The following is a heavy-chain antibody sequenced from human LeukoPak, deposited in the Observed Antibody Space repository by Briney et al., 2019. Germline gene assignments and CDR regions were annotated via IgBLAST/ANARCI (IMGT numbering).Heavy chain of an antibody. V-gene: IGHV1-18*01. J-gene: IGHJ5*02. CDR1: GGTFSSYA. CDR3: ARDTKRSRARWENLGIDP. CDR2: IITYNGNT. D-gene: IGHD3-16*01. Sequence: ASVKVSCKASGGTFSSYAISWVRQAPGQGLEWMGYIITYNGNTNYAQKLQGRVTMTTDTSTSTAYMELRSLRSDDTAVYYCARDTKRSRARWENLGIDPWGQGTLVTVSS.